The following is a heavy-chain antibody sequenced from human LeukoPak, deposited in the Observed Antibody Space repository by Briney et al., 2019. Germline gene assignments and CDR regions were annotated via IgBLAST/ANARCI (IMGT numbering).Heavy chain of an antibody. V-gene: IGHV3-7*01. CDR2: IKQDGSEK. CDR1: GFTFSGYW. CDR3: AREEWELLRYYYYYMDV. J-gene: IGHJ6*03. Sequence: PGGSLRLSCAASGFTFSGYWMSWVRQAPGKGLEWVANIKQDGSEKYYVDSVKGRFTISRDNAKNSLYLQMNSLRAEDTAVYYCAREEWELLRYYYYYMDVWGKGTTVTVSS. D-gene: IGHD1-26*01.